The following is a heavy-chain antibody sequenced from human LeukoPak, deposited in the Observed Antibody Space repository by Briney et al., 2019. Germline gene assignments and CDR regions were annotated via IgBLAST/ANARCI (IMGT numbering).Heavy chain of an antibody. Sequence: ASVKVSCKASGYTFTGYYMHWVRQAPGQGLEWMGWINPNSGGTNHAQKFQGRVTMTRDTSISTAYMELSRLRSDDTAVHYCARDSSSSSDYYMDVWGKGTTVTVSS. CDR1: GYTFTGYY. CDR3: ARDSSSSSDYYMDV. D-gene: IGHD6-6*01. V-gene: IGHV1-2*02. CDR2: INPNSGGT. J-gene: IGHJ6*03.